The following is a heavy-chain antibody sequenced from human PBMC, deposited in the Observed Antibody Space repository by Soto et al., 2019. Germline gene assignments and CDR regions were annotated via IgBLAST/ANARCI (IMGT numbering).Heavy chain of an antibody. CDR1: GFTFSSYW. J-gene: IGHJ3*02. D-gene: IGHD3-3*01. CDR3: ARDGRGFYDFWTRASNAFDI. V-gene: IGHV3-7*03. Sequence: GGSLRLSCAASGFTFSSYWMSWVRQAPGKGLEWVANIKQDGSEKYYVDSVKGRFTISRDNAKNSLYLQVNSLRAEDTAVYYCARDGRGFYDFWTRASNAFDIWGQGTMVTV. CDR2: IKQDGSEK.